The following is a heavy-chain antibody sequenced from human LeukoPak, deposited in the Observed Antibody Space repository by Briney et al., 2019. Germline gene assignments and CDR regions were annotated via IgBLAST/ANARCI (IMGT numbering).Heavy chain of an antibody. CDR3: AKGPSMDIVVVPAASLYLDY. Sequence: GRSLRLSCAASGFTFSSYAMHWVRQAPGKGLEWVAVISYDGSNKYYADSVKGRFTISRDNSKNTLFLQMNSLRAEDTAVYYCAKGPSMDIVVVPAASLYLDYWGQGTLVTVSS. J-gene: IGHJ4*02. D-gene: IGHD2-2*03. V-gene: IGHV3-30*04. CDR2: ISYDGSNK. CDR1: GFTFSSYA.